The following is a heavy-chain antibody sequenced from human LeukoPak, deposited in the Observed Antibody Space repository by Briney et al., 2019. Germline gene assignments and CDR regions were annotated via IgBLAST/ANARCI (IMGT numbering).Heavy chain of an antibody. CDR2: IYYTGSDNT. V-gene: IGHV4-30-4*01. J-gene: IGHJ3*02. D-gene: IGHD2/OR15-2a*01. CDR3: ARVEYLSYAFDI. Sequence: SETLSLTCTVSGDSIRSGDYFWSWIRQPPGQGLEWIGYIYYTGSDNTYYNPSLKSRLAIPIDTSKSQFSLKLTSVTAADTAVYYCARVEYLSYAFDIWGQGTMVTVSS. CDR1: GDSIRSGDYF.